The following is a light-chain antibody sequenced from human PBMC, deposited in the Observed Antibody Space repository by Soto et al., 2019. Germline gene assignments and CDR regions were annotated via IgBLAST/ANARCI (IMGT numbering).Light chain of an antibody. Sequence: QSVLTQPPSASGTPGQRVTISCSGSSSNIVTNTVNWYQQLPGTAPKLLIYSNNQRPSGIPDRFSGSKSGTSASLAISGLQSEDEADYYCAAWDDSLNGGVFGGGPKLTVL. J-gene: IGLJ3*02. CDR3: AAWDDSLNGGV. CDR2: SNN. V-gene: IGLV1-44*01. CDR1: SSNIVTNT.